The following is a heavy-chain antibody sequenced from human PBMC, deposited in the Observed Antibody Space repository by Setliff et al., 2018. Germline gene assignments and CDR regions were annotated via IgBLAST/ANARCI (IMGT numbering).Heavy chain of an antibody. J-gene: IGHJ4*02. CDR3: ARGRNVAARLLDS. CDR1: GGTFSDCY. CDR2: INHSGST. Sequence: TSETLSLTCAASGGTFSDCYWTWIRQPPGKGLEWIGEINHSGSTNYNPSLKSRVSISVDTSKNQFSLKLSSVTAADTAVYYCARGRNVAARLLDSWGQGARVTVSS. D-gene: IGHD6-6*01. V-gene: IGHV4-34*01.